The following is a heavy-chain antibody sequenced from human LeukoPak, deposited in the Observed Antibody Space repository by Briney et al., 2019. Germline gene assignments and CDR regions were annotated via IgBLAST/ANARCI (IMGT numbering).Heavy chain of an antibody. CDR1: GFTFSSYA. Sequence: PGGSLRLSCAASGFTFSSYAMSWVRQAPGKGLEWVSAISGSGVSTYYADSVKGRFTISRDNSKDTLYLQMNSLRGEDTAVYYCAKDVTSMSAWYYFDYWGQGALVTVSS. D-gene: IGHD6-19*01. CDR2: ISGSGVST. CDR3: AKDVTSMSAWYYFDY. J-gene: IGHJ4*02. V-gene: IGHV3-23*01.